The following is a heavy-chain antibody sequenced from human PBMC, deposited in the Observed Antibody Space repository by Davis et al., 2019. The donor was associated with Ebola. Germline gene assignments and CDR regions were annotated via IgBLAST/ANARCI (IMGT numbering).Heavy chain of an antibody. Sequence: GESLKISCAASGFIFSNCAMHWIRQAPGKGLEWVSYISSSSSYTNYADSVKGRFTISRDNAKNSLYLQMNSLRAEDTAVYYCASLTGDSIVVVSYYFDYWGQGTLVTVSS. CDR3: ASLTGDSIVVVSYYFDY. CDR2: ISSSSSYT. V-gene: IGHV3-11*06. J-gene: IGHJ4*02. D-gene: IGHD3-22*01. CDR1: GFIFSNCA.